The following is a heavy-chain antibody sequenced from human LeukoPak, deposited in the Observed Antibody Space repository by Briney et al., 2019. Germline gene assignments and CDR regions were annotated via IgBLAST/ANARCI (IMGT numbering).Heavy chain of an antibody. D-gene: IGHD2-15*01. Sequence: KTGGSLRLSCAASGFTFSSYSMNWVRQAPGKGLEWVSSISSSSSYIYYADSVKGRFTISRDNAKNSLYLQMNSLRAEDTAVYYCARAEVYVAGYYYYYMDVWGKGTTVTVSS. V-gene: IGHV3-21*01. CDR3: ARAEVYVAGYYYYYMDV. J-gene: IGHJ6*03. CDR2: ISSSSSYI. CDR1: GFTFSSYS.